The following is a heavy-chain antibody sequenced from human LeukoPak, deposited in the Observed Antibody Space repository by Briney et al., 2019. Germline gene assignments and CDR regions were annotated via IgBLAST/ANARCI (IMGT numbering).Heavy chain of an antibody. J-gene: IGHJ6*03. D-gene: IGHD2-2*01. Sequence: ASVEVSCKASGYTFTSYGISWVRQAPGQGLEWMGWISAYNGNTNYAQKLQGRVTITTDESTSTAYMELSSLRSEDTAVYYCARGGDCSSTSCSYYYYYMDVWGKGTTVTVSS. CDR1: GYTFTSYG. CDR2: ISAYNGNT. V-gene: IGHV1-18*01. CDR3: ARGGDCSSTSCSYYYYYMDV.